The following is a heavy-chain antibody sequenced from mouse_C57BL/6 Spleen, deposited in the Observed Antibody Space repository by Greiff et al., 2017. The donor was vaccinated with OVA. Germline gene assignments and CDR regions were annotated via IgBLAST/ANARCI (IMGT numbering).Heavy chain of an antibody. CDR3: AVLITTGVASFDY. CDR1: GYTFTGYW. CDR2: ILPGSGST. J-gene: IGHJ2*01. Sequence: QVQLQQSGAELMKPGASVKLSCKATGYTFTGYWIEWVKQRPGHGLEWIGEILPGSGSTNYNEKFKGKATFTADKSSNTAYMQLSSLTTEDSAIYDCAVLITTGVASFDYWGQGTTLTVSS. D-gene: IGHD1-1*01. V-gene: IGHV1-9*01.